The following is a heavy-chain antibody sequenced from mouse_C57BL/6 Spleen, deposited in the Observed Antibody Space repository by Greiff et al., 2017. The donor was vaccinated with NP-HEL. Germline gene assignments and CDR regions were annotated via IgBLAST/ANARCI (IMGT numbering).Heavy chain of an antibody. D-gene: IGHD2-3*01. CDR2: IWSDGST. J-gene: IGHJ4*01. CDR3: ARHRIYDGYYGVLDY. CDR1: GFSLTSYG. V-gene: IGHV2-6-1*01. Sequence: VKLMESGPGLVAPSQSLSITCPVSGFSLTSYGVHWVRQPPGKSLVWLVVIWSDGSTTYNSALKSRLRISKDNSKSQVILKMNSLQADDTAMYYGARHRIYDGYYGVLDYWGQGTSVTVST.